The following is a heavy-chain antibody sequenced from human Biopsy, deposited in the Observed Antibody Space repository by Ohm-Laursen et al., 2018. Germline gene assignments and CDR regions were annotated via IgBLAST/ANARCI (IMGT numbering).Heavy chain of an antibody. CDR3: ARGRRLPAAISSYYYAMDV. V-gene: IGHV1-69*06. J-gene: IGHJ6*02. CDR1: GGSFSSYA. Sequence: ASVKVSCNPSGGSFSSYAISWVRQAPGQGLEWMGGIIPFFGTPNYAQMFQGRVTITADTSTSTAYMELSSLRSDDTAVYYCARGRRLPAAISSYYYAMDVWGQGITVTVSS. CDR2: IIPFFGTP. D-gene: IGHD2-2*01.